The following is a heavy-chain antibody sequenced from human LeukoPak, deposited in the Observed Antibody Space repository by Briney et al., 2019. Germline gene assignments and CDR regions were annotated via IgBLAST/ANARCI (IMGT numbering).Heavy chain of an antibody. D-gene: IGHD2-2*01. CDR2: ISGSGGST. J-gene: IGHJ4*02. CDR3: AKAHCSSTSCRHTKYYFDY. V-gene: IGHV3-23*01. Sequence: GGSLRLFCAASGRTFSSYAMSWVRQAPGKGLEWVSAISGSGGSTYYADSVKGRFTISRDNSKNTLYLQMNSLRAEDTAVYYCAKAHCSSTSCRHTKYYFDYWGQGTLVTVSS. CDR1: GRTFSSYA.